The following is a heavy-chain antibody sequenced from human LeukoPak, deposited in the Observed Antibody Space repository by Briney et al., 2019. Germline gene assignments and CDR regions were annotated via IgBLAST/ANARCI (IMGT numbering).Heavy chain of an antibody. Sequence: GGPLRFSCVASGFTFRNYWMTWARQAPGKGLEWVPNKNQEGSEEHYMDSVKARFTTSRDNAKNSLSLQMNSLRAEDTAVYYCVRDGGVSGYDLLDYWGQGTLVTVSS. V-gene: IGHV3-7*01. J-gene: IGHJ4*02. CDR1: GFTFRNYW. CDR3: VRDGGVSGYDLLDY. CDR2: KNQEGSEE. D-gene: IGHD5-12*01.